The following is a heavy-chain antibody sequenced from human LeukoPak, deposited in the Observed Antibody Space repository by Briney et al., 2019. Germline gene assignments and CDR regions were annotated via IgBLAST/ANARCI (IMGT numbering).Heavy chain of an antibody. D-gene: IGHD2-15*01. Sequence: GGSLRLSCAASGFTFSGYAMSWVRQAPEKGLEWVSSINAFGASTYYADSVKGRFTISRDNSKSTLYLQMNSLRADDTAVYYCAKVALGYCSGGSCYYFDYGGQGTLVTVSS. J-gene: IGHJ4*02. CDR1: GFTFSGYA. V-gene: IGHV3-23*01. CDR2: INAFGAST. CDR3: AKVALGYCSGGSCYYFDY.